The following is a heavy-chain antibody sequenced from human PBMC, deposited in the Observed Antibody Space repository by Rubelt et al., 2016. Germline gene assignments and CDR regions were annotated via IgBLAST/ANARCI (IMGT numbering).Heavy chain of an antibody. CDR2: IYYSGST. CDR1: GGSISSSSYH. D-gene: IGHD3-16*01. V-gene: IGHV4-39*07. Sequence: QLQLQESGPGLVKPSETLSLTCTVSGGSISSSSYHWGWIRQPPGKGLEWIGTIYYSGSTYYNPSLKSRVTVSVHTSKNQCSMNLSAGTAADTAVYYCAMAFRKPINWVDPWGQGTLVTVSS. J-gene: IGHJ5*02. CDR3: AMAFRKPINWVDP.